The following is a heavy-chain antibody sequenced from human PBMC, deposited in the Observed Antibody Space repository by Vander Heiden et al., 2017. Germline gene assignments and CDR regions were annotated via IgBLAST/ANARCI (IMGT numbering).Heavy chain of an antibody. CDR1: GFTLGNSG. CDR2: IGSGSAYI. V-gene: IGHV3-21*01. Sequence: VQLVESGGGLVKPGGSLKLPGAAPGFTLGNSGMSWVRQAPGKGLEWVSSIGSGSAYIFYAVSVKGRFTISRDNVKNSLYLQMNSLRAEDTAVYYCARDKEDIVAVPANWFDPWGQGTLVTVSS. CDR3: ARDKEDIVAVPANWFDP. J-gene: IGHJ5*02. D-gene: IGHD2-2*01.